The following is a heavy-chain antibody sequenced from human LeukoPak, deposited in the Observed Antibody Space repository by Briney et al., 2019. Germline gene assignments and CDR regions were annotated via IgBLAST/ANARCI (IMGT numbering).Heavy chain of an antibody. Sequence: ASVRVSCKASGYTFTGYYMHWVRQAPGQGLEWMGWINPNSGGTNYAQEFQGRVTMTRDTSISTAYMELSRLRSDDTAVYYCARGLPATAIEPPYFDYWGQGTLVTVSS. J-gene: IGHJ4*02. CDR2: INPNSGGT. V-gene: IGHV1-2*02. CDR3: ARGLPATAIEPPYFDY. CDR1: GYTFTGYY. D-gene: IGHD2-2*02.